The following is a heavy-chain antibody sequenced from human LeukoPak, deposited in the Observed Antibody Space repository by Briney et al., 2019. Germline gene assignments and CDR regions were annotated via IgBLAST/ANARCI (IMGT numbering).Heavy chain of an antibody. D-gene: IGHD6-19*01. CDR2: ISGSGGST. J-gene: IGHJ4*02. Sequence: PGGSLRLSCAASGFTFSSYAMSWVRQAPGKGLEWVSAISGSGGSTYYADSVKGRFTISRDNSKNTLYLQMNSLRAEDTAVYYCAKAPPGGLVEGGGYFDYWGQGTLVTVSS. CDR3: AKAPPGGLVEGGGYFDY. V-gene: IGHV3-23*01. CDR1: GFTFSSYA.